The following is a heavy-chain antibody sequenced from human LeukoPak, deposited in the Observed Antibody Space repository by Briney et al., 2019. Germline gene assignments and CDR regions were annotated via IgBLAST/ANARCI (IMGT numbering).Heavy chain of an antibody. V-gene: IGHV4-59*08. D-gene: IGHD2-21*01. CDR1: GGSITNYY. CDR3: ARHEFASPFDS. CDR2: IYQTGNT. Sequence: PSETLSLTCTVSGGSITNYYGSWIRQPPGKGLEWITYIYQTGNTDYNPPLKSRVTISLDTSKNQFSLQLSSVTAADTAVYYCARHEFASPFDSWGQGTLVTVSS. J-gene: IGHJ4*02.